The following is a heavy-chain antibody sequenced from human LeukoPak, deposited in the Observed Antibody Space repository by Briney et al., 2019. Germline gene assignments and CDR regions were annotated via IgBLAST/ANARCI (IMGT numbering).Heavy chain of an antibody. D-gene: IGHD3-22*01. Sequence: GGSLRLSCAASGFTFNSYGMSWVRQAPGKGLEWVSTISGSGGGTYYADSVKGRFTVSRDNSKNTLYLQMNSLRAEDAAVYYCAKPDDGTSGYYLYYFDYWGQGTLVTVSS. V-gene: IGHV3-23*01. CDR3: AKPDDGTSGYYLYYFDY. CDR2: ISGSGGGT. J-gene: IGHJ4*02. CDR1: GFTFNSYG.